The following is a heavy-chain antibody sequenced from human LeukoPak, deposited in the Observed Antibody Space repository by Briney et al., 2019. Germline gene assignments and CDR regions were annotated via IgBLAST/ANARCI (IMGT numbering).Heavy chain of an antibody. J-gene: IGHJ4*02. CDR1: GFTFSSFA. CDR2: ISGSGHTT. D-gene: IGHD1-26*01. V-gene: IGHV3-23*01. CDR3: AKDPIVGATPYYFDY. Sequence: GGSLRLSCAASGFTFSSFAMSWARQGPGKGLEWASAISGSGHTTYYADSVKGRFTISRDNSKNTLYLQMSSLRAEDTAVYYCAKDPIVGATPYYFDYWGQGTLVTVSS.